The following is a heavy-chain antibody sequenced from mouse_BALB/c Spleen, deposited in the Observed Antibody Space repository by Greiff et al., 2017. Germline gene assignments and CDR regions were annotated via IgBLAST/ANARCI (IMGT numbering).Heavy chain of an antibody. J-gene: IGHJ4*01. Sequence: VQLKQSGPGLVKPSQSLSLTCTVTGYSFTSDYVWNWIRQFPGNKLEWMGYISYSGSTSYNPSLKSRISITRDTSKNQFFLQLNSVTTEDTATYYSATRSSMDYWGQGTSVTVSS. V-gene: IGHV3-2*02. CDR3: ATRSSMDY. CDR1: GYSFTSDYV. CDR2: ISYSGST.